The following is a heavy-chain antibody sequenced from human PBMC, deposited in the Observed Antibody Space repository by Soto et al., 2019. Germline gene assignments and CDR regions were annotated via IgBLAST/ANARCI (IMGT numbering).Heavy chain of an antibody. CDR3: VKGYSSSWYVWFDY. J-gene: IGHJ4*02. Sequence: PGGSLRLSGSASGFTFSNSAMHWVRQAPGKGLEYVSAISSSGGSTYYADSVKGRFTISRDNSKNTLYLQMSSLRVEDTAVYYCVKGYSSSWYVWFDYWGQGTLVTV. CDR2: ISSSGGST. CDR1: GFTFSNSA. D-gene: IGHD6-13*01. V-gene: IGHV3-64D*06.